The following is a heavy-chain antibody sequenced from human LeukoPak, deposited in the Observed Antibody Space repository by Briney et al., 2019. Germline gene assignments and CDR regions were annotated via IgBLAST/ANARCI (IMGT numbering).Heavy chain of an antibody. CDR3: ARHGFSSRWYYLDY. CDR1: GGSISSGAYY. D-gene: IGHD6-13*01. V-gene: IGHV4-30-4*01. CDR2: IFYSGNT. J-gene: IGHJ4*02. Sequence: PSETLSLTCTVSGGSISSGAYYWSWIRQHPEKGLEWIGYIFYSGNTYYNPSLKSRVTISMGTSANQFSLKLTSVTAADTAVYYCARHGFSSRWYYLDYWGQGTLVTVSS.